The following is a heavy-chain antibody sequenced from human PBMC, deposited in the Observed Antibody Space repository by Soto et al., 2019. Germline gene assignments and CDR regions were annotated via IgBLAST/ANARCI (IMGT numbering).Heavy chain of an antibody. D-gene: IGHD5-12*01. J-gene: IGHJ4*02. CDR2: IWYDGSNK. V-gene: IGHV3-33*01. CDR3: ARGQRGYSGYDPPIDY. Sequence: GGSLRLSCAASGFTFSSYGMHWVRQAPGKGLEWVAVIWYDGSNKYYADSVKGRFTISRDNSKNTLYLQMNSLRAEDTAVYYCARGQRGYSGYDPPIDYWGQGTLVTVSS. CDR1: GFTFSSYG.